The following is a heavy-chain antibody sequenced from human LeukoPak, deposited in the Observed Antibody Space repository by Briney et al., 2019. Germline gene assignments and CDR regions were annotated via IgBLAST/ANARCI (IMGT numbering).Heavy chain of an antibody. CDR1: GFTFSPYS. D-gene: IGHD3-22*01. J-gene: IGHJ4*02. CDR3: ARDPPYYDNSGYYYDY. CDR2: ISGSSLYI. V-gene: IGHV3-21*01. Sequence: GGSLRLSCAASGFTFSPYSMNWIRQAPGKGLEWVSSISGSSLYIYYADSVKGRITISRDNAKNSLYLQMNSLRAEDTAVYYCARDPPYYDNSGYYYDYWGQGTLVTVSS.